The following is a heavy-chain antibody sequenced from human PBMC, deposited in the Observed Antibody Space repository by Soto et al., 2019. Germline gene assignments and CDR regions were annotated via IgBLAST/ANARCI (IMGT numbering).Heavy chain of an antibody. CDR2: ISAYNGDK. V-gene: IGHV1-18*01. CDR1: GYPFTSYG. CDR3: ARDGPHIPAVGDV. Sequence: ASVKVSCKASGYPFTSYGVSWVRQAPGQGLEWMGWISAYNGDKKHAQNVQGRVTLTTDTSTSTAHMEMRTLRSDDTAAYSCARDGPHIPAVGDVWGQGTTVTVSS. J-gene: IGHJ6*02. D-gene: IGHD6-13*01.